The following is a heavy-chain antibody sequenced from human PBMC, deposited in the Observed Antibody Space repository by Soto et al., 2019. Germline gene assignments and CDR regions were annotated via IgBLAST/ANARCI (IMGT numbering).Heavy chain of an antibody. CDR1: GGSICNYY. CDR3: ASETTVTDAFDI. Sequence: PSDTLSLTCTVPGGSICNYYWSWIRQTPGKGLEWIGYIYYSGSTNYNPSLKSRVTISVDTSKNQFSLKLSSVTAADTAVYYCASETTVTDAFDIWGQGTMVT. V-gene: IGHV4-59*07. D-gene: IGHD4-17*01. J-gene: IGHJ3*02. CDR2: IYYSGST.